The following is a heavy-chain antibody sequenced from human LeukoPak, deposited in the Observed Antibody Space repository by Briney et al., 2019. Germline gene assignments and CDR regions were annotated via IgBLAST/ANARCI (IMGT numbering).Heavy chain of an antibody. CDR1: GFTFSAYG. CDR3: AKALTGYKFLGDCMDV. J-gene: IGHJ6*03. CDR2: ISGSGDDT. D-gene: IGHD5-24*01. V-gene: IGHV3-23*01. Sequence: GGSLTLACVTSGFTFSAYGKIWVRQPPGKGLEWVSAISGSGDDTYYADSVRGRFTISRDNSKNTLYLQMDSLRAEDTAIYHCAKALTGYKFLGDCMDVWGKGTTVTVSS.